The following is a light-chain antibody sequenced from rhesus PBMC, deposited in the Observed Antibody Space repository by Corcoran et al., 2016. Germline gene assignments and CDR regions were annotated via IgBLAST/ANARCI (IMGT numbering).Light chain of an antibody. J-gene: IGKJ4*01. CDR1: QGISSW. Sequence: DIQMTQSPSSLSAAEGDTVTITCRASQGISSWVAWYQQKPGKAPKLLIYKAYSLQSGVPSRFSGNGSGTDFTLTISGLQSEDFATYYCQQYSSRPLTFGGGTKVELK. CDR2: KAY. V-gene: IGKV1-22*01. CDR3: QQYSSRPLT.